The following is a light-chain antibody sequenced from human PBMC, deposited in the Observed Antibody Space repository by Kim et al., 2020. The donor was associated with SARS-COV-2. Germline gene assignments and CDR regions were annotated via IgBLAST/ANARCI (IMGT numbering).Light chain of an antibody. CDR2: AAS. J-gene: IGKJ1*01. CDR1: ENIVTF. V-gene: IGKV1-39*01. Sequence: DIQMTQSPPSLSASVGDRVTITCRASENIVTFLHWYQQKPGKAPKLLIYAASRLQSGAPSRFSGSRTGTDFTLTISSLQPEYFATYFCQQSHITPQTFGQGTKVDIK. CDR3: QQSHITPQT.